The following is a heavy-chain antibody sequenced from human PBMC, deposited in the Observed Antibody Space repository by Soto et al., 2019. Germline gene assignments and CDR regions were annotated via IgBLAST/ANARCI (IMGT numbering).Heavy chain of an antibody. CDR1: GDSISSYY. J-gene: IGHJ6*02. D-gene: IGHD3-10*02. V-gene: IGHV4-59*12. Sequence: SETLSLTCAVSGDSISSYYCMWIRQPPGKGLESIGYLYYGRSANYNPSLKSRVTLSVDTSTNQFSLKLSSVTAADTAVYYCASVRGGYYYAMDVWGQGTTVT. CDR3: ASVRGGYYYAMDV. CDR2: LYYGRSA.